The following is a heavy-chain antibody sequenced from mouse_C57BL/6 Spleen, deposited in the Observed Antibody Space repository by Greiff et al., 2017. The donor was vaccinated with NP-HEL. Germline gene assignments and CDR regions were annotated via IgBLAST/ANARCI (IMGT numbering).Heavy chain of an antibody. V-gene: IGHV1-53*01. D-gene: IGHD2-5*01. CDR1: GYTFTSYW. CDR3: ARLEIAYYSSDYYAMDY. Sequence: QVQLQQPGTELVKPGASVKLSCKASGYTFTSYWMHWVKQRPGQGLEWIGNINPSNGGTNYNEKFKSKATLTVDKSSSTAYMQLSSLTSEDSAVYYCARLEIAYYSSDYYAMDYWGQGTSVTVSS. CDR2: INPSNGGT. J-gene: IGHJ4*01.